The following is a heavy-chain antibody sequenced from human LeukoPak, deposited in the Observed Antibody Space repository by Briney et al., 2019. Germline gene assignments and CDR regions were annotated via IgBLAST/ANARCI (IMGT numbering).Heavy chain of an antibody. V-gene: IGHV3-30*04. CDR3: ARGREIVVPSPTSHAFDI. J-gene: IGHJ3*02. D-gene: IGHD3-22*01. Sequence: GRSLRLSCVASGFTFSSYAMHWVRQAPGKGLEWVAVISYDGSNKYYADSVKGRFTISRDNSKNTLYLQMNSLRAEDTAVYYCARGREIVVPSPTSHAFDIWGQGTMVTVSS. CDR2: ISYDGSNK. CDR1: GFTFSSYA.